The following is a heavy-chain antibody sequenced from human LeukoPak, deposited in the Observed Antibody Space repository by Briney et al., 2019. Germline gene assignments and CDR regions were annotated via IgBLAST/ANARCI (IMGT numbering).Heavy chain of an antibody. CDR1: GFIFSSYW. Sequence: GGSLRLSCVASGFIFSSYWMHWVRQGPGKGLVWVSRIKTDGSSTSYADSVKGRFTISRDNAKNTLYLQVNSLRAEDTAVYYCARAYDRNYDAFDIWGQGTMVTVSS. CDR3: ARAYDRNYDAFDI. J-gene: IGHJ3*02. CDR2: IKTDGSST. V-gene: IGHV3-74*01. D-gene: IGHD1-14*01.